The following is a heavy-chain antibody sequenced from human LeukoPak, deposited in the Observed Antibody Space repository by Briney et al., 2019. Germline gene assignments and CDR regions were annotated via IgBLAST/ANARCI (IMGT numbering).Heavy chain of an antibody. CDR2: ISYDGSNK. J-gene: IGHJ4*02. D-gene: IGHD5-18*01. CDR1: GFTFSSYA. V-gene: IGHV3-30*04. Sequence: GGSLRLSCAASGFTFSSYAMHRVRQAPGKGLEWVAVISYDGSNKYYADSVKGRFTISRDNSKNTLYLQMNSLRAEDTAVYYCARELGYGLLYYCGQGTLFTVSS. CDR3: ARELGYGLLYY.